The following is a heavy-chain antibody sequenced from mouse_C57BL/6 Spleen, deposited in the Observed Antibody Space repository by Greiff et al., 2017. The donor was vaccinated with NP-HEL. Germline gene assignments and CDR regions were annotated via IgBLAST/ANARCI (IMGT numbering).Heavy chain of an antibody. Sequence: EVQLQQSGAELVRPGASVKLSCTASGFNIKDDYMHWVKQRPEQGLEWIGWIDPENGYTEYASKFQGKATITADTSSNTAYLQLSSLTSEDSAVYYCASRAGTDFDYWGQGTTLTVSS. CDR2: IDPENGYT. CDR3: ASRAGTDFDY. D-gene: IGHD3-1*01. V-gene: IGHV14-4*01. CDR1: GFNIKDDY. J-gene: IGHJ2*01.